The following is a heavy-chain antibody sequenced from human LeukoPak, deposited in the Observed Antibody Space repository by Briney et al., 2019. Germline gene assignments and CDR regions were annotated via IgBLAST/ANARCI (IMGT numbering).Heavy chain of an antibody. CDR1: GFSFISYG. Sequence: GGSLRLSCGASGFSFISYGMHWVRQAPGKGLEWVGVISGDGRSKDYADSVKGRFPISRDNSKHTLYLQMNSLRAEDTAVYYCAKRPSDYGDYVSYFDYWGQGTLVTVSS. J-gene: IGHJ4*02. CDR3: AKRPSDYGDYVSYFDY. V-gene: IGHV3-30*18. D-gene: IGHD4-17*01. CDR2: ISGDGRSK.